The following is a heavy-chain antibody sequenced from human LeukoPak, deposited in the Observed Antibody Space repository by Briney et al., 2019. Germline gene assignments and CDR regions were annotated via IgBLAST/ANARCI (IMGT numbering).Heavy chain of an antibody. D-gene: IGHD1-26*01. CDR1: GGSFSGYY. CDR3: ARYSGSYYVDAFDI. J-gene: IGHJ3*02. Sequence: PSETLSLTCAVYGGSFSGYYWSWIRQPPGKGLEWIGYIYYSGSTNYNPSLKSRVTISVDTSKNQFSLKLSSVTAADTAVYYCARYSGSYYVDAFDIWGQGTMVTVSS. V-gene: IGHV4-59*01. CDR2: IYYSGST.